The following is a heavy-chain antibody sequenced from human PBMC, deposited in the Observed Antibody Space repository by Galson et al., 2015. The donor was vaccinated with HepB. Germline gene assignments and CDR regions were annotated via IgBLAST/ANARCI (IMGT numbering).Heavy chain of an antibody. J-gene: IGHJ2*01. CDR2: IIPIFGTA. CDR1: GGTFSSYA. CDR3: ARAVDTVMVNDWYFDL. V-gene: IGHV1-69*13. Sequence: SVKVSCKASGGTFSSYAISWVRQAPGQGLEWMGGIIPIFGTANYAQKFQGRVTITADGSTSTAYMELSSLRSEDTAVYYCARAVDTVMVNDWYFDLWGRGTLVTVSS. D-gene: IGHD5-18*01.